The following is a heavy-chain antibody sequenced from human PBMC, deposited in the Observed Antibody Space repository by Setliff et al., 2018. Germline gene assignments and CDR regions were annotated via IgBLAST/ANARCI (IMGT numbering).Heavy chain of an antibody. Sequence: ASVKVSCKASGGTFSNYGVSWVRQAPGQGLEWMGGTIPLFGTTDYAQKFHGRVTIITDESTSTAYMELSSLTSDDTAVYYCARDPCVGSGCKSFDIWGQGTMVTVSS. CDR1: GGTFSNYG. CDR3: ARDPCVGSGCKSFDI. D-gene: IGHD6-19*01. V-gene: IGHV1-69*05. CDR2: TIPLFGTT. J-gene: IGHJ3*02.